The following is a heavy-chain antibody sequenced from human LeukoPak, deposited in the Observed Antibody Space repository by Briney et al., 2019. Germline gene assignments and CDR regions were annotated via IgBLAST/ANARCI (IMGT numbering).Heavy chain of an antibody. J-gene: IGHJ6*03. CDR1: GYTFTGYY. V-gene: IGHV1-69*13. D-gene: IGHD2/OR15-2a*01. Sequence: SVKVSCKASGYTFTGYYMHWVRQAPGQGLEWKGGIIPIFGTANYAQKFQGRVTITADESTSTAYMELSSLRSEDTAVYYCARTGSIWRDYYYYMDVWGKGTTVTISS. CDR3: ARTGSIWRDYYYYMDV. CDR2: IIPIFGTA.